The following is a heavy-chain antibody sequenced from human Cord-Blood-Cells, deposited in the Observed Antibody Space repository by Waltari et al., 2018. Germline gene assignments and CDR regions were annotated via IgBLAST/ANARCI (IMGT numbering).Heavy chain of an antibody. J-gene: IGHJ5*02. V-gene: IGHV4-59*08. CDR2: IYYSGST. CDR3: ARRGLGNWFDP. D-gene: IGHD3-9*01. Sequence: QVQLQESGPGLVKPSETLSPTCTVPGGSISSYYWSWIRQPPGKGLEWIGYIYYSGSTNYNPSLKSRVTISVDTSKNQFSLKLSSVTAADTAVYYCARRGLGNWFDPWGKGTLVTVSS. CDR1: GGSISSYY.